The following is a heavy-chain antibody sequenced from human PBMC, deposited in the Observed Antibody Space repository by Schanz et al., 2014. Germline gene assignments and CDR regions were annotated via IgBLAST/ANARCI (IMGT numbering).Heavy chain of an antibody. CDR1: GFTFSSYG. D-gene: IGHD1-7*01. CDR3: AKGRMTATNFFDS. J-gene: IGHJ4*02. V-gene: IGHV3-7*01. Sequence: ESGGGLVQPGGSLRLSCAASGFTFSSYGMSWVCQAPGKGLEWVANIKQDGSEKFYVDSVKGRFTISRDNAKNALYLQMNSLRAEDTAVYYCAKGRMTATNFFDSWGQGTLVIVSS. CDR2: IKQDGSEK.